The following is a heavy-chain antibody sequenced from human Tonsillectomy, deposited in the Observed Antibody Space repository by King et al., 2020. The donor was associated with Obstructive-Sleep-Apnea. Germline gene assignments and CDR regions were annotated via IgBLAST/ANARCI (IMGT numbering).Heavy chain of an antibody. CDR3: AREIAAAAKDY. CDR2: INSEGSST. J-gene: IGHJ4*02. CDR1: GFTFSSYW. D-gene: IGHD6-13*01. Sequence: VQLVESGGGLVQPGGSLRLSCAVSGFTFSSYWMDWVCQALGKGLVWFSRINSEGSSTSYVDAVKGRFTISRDNAKTTLYLQMNSLRAEDTAVYYCAREIAAAAKDYWGQGTLVTVSS. V-gene: IGHV3-74*01.